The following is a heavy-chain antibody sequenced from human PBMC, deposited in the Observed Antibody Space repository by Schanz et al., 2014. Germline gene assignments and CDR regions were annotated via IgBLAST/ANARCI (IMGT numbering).Heavy chain of an antibody. V-gene: IGHV3-23*01. CDR2: LSGDGGTT. D-gene: IGHD3-9*01. Sequence: EVQLLESGGGLVQPGGSLRLSCAASGFGFDDYAMSWVRQAPGKGLEWVSSLSGDGGTTHYADSVKGRFIISRDNSKNTLYLQVNSLRAEDTAVYYCAKHVRSLTGNDYWGQGTLVTVSS. CDR3: AKHVRSLTGNDY. CDR1: GFGFDDYA. J-gene: IGHJ4*02.